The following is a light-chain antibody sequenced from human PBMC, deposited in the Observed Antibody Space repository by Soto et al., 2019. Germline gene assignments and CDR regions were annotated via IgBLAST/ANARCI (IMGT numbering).Light chain of an antibody. Sequence: DIQMTQSPSSLSAFVGDRVTITCRTSQTIRSSLNWYQQKPGKAPKHLIFTASSLQSGVPSRFSGSGSGTVFTLTISSLQPEDFATYYCQQSYTTPFTFGPGTKVDIK. CDR2: TAS. CDR3: QQSYTTPFT. J-gene: IGKJ3*01. V-gene: IGKV1-39*01. CDR1: QTIRSS.